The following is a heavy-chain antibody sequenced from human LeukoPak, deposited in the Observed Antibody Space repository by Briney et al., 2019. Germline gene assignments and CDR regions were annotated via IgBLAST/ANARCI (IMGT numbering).Heavy chain of an antibody. CDR3: ARAGSGSGWYLLY. Sequence: ASVKVSCKASGYXFTSVGMTWVRRAPGQGLEWMGWISPYNGNTRYAQKLQGRSAMTTDTSTPTAYMELKGLRFNDTADYYCARAGSGSGWYLLYSGQGALGTVSS. J-gene: IGHJ4*02. CDR2: ISPYNGNT. CDR1: GYXFTSVG. D-gene: IGHD6-13*01. V-gene: IGHV1-18*01.